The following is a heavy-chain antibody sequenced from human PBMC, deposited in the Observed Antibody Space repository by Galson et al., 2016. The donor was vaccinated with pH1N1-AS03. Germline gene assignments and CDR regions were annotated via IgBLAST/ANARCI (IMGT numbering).Heavy chain of an antibody. V-gene: IGHV4-61*02. J-gene: IGHJ3*02. CDR3: ARYYFEFLMEVGLVAGTEMGAFDI. CDR2: IDASGST. D-gene: IGHD6-19*01. Sequence: TLSLTCAASGGSTSGGNSYWSWIRQPAGKGLEWIGRIDASGSTNYNPSLKSRVTISVDTSNNQFSLNLRSVTAADTAVYYCARYYFEFLMEVGLVAGTEMGAFDIWGRGTAVTVSS. CDR1: GGSTSGGNSY.